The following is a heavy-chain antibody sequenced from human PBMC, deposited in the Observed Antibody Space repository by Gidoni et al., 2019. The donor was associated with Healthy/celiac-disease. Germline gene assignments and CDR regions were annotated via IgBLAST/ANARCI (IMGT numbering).Heavy chain of an antibody. CDR1: GFPFSSYA. D-gene: IGHD4-17*01. CDR2: ISGSGGST. J-gene: IGHJ4*02. V-gene: IGHV3-23*01. CDR3: AKNPGTTVTYWGDY. Sequence: EVQLLESGGGLVQPGGSLRLSCAASGFPFSSYAMSWVRQAPGKGLEWVSAISGSGGSTYYADSVKGLFTISRDNSKNTLYLQMNSLRAEDTAVYYCAKNPGTTVTYWGDYWGQGTLVTVSS.